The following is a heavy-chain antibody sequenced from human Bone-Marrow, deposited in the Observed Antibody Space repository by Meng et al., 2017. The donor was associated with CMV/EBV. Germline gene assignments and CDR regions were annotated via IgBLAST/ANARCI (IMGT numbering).Heavy chain of an antibody. CDR1: GFTFSSYS. J-gene: IGHJ6*02. V-gene: IGHV3-48*04. CDR3: ARALTATLGNVGGEGRLYYYFYALDV. CDR2: ISSSSSTI. Sequence: GGSLRLSCAASGFTFSSYSMNWVRQAPGKGLEWVSYISSSSSTIYYADSVKGRFTISRDNAKNSLYLQMNSLRAEDTAVYYCARALTATLGNVGGEGRLYYYFYALDVWGQGTTVTFAS. D-gene: IGHD2-15*01.